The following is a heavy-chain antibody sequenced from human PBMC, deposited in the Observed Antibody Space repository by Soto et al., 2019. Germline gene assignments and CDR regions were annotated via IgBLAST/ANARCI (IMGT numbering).Heavy chain of an antibody. CDR2: ISHDGSAR. CDR1: GFTFSTSW. J-gene: IGHJ4*02. V-gene: IGHV3-7*01. Sequence: GGSLRLSCAASGFTFSTSWMTWVRQSPRKGLEWVATISHDGSARSYVDSVKGRFTVPRDNAKNSLYLQINSLRAEDTAVYYCAREYWSYFDYWGQGALVTVSS. D-gene: IGHD2-8*02. CDR3: AREYWSYFDY.